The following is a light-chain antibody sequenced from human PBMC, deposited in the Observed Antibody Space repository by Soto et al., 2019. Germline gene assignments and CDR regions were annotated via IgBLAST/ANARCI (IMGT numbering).Light chain of an antibody. CDR3: LQDYGYPRT. J-gene: IGKJ1*01. CDR1: QGIRTE. V-gene: IGKV1-6*01. Sequence: AIQMTQSPSSLSASVGDTVTITCRASQGIRTELGWYQQKPGKAPKLLIYGASTLQGGVPSRISGSGSGTELTLTISSLQPEDFATYYCLQDYGYPRTFGQGTKVEIK. CDR2: GAS.